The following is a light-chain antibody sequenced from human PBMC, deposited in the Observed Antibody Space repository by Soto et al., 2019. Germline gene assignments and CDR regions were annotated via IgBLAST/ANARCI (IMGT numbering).Light chain of an antibody. CDR1: QSLSSN. J-gene: IGKJ4*01. CDR3: LQYNTWPPSI. Sequence: THYSRASQSLSSNLAWYQQKPGQAPRLLIYRASTRAPGIPARFSGSGSGTEFTLTLRTLQSDDLAIYYCLQYNTWPPSILGGGTKVDIK. CDR2: RAS. V-gene: IGKV3-15*01.